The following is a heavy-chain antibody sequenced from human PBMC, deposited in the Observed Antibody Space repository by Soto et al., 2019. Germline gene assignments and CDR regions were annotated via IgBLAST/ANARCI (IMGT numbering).Heavy chain of an antibody. CDR2: ISAYNGNT. D-gene: IGHD3-10*01. CDR1: GYTFSNYG. V-gene: IGHV1-18*01. J-gene: IGHJ4*02. CDR3: ARAWFGDFVYYFDY. Sequence: ASVKVSCKASGYTFSNYGFTWLRQAPGQGLEWMGWISAYNGNTNYAQKLQGRVTMTTDTSTSSASMELRSLRSDDTAVYYCARAWFGDFVYYFDYWGQGTLVTVSS.